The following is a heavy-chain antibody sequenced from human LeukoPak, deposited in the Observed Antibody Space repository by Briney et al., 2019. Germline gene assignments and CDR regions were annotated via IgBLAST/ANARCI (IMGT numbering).Heavy chain of an antibody. CDR2: IDKKDKGYATAT. J-gene: IGHJ4*02. Sequence: GSLRLSCAASGFTFSGSAIHWVRQSSGKGLEWVGQIDKKDKGYATATAYAASVKGRFTISRDNSKNTLYLQMNSLRAEDTAVYYCAKDSSGYYSPFDYWGQGTLVTVSS. D-gene: IGHD3-22*01. V-gene: IGHV3-73*01. CDR1: GFTFSGSA. CDR3: AKDSSGYYSPFDY.